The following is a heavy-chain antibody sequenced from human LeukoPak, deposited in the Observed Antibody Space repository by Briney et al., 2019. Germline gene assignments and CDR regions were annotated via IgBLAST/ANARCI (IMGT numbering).Heavy chain of an antibody. Sequence: PSETLSLTCTVSGGSISSNYYWGWIRQPPGKGLEWIVSFLYSGSTYYNPSLKSRVTISVDTSKNQFSLRLTSVTAADTAVYYCARARGRYIDFLDYWGQGTLITVSS. D-gene: IGHD3-9*01. V-gene: IGHV4-39*02. CDR1: GGSISSNYY. CDR2: FLYSGST. J-gene: IGHJ4*02. CDR3: ARARGRYIDFLDY.